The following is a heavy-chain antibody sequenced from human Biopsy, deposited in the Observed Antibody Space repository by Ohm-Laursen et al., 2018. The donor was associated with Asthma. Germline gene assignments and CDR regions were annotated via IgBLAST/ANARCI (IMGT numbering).Heavy chain of an antibody. CDR3: ARGPELDV. V-gene: IGHV4-34*01. CDR1: PGSFSGFY. CDR2: TNERGVT. J-gene: IGHJ6*02. Sequence: GTLSLTCSVYPGSFSGFYWTWIRQSPEKGLEWIGETNERGVTNNNPSLRSRVVISIDTYWNRVSLKLTSVTAADTAVYYCARGPELDVWGQGTTVTVSS.